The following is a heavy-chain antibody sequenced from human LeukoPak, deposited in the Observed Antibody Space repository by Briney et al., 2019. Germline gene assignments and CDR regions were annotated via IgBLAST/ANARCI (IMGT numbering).Heavy chain of an antibody. V-gene: IGHV4-4*07. CDR1: GDSISSYY. J-gene: IGHJ4*02. D-gene: IGHD2-2*01. CDR2: IYTSGST. Sequence: SETLSLTCTVSGDSISSYYWNWIRQAAGKGLEWIGRIYTSGSTNYNPSLKSRVTMSVETSKTQFSLKLSSVTAADTAVYYCARGSRGQLFVDYWGQGTLVTVSS. CDR3: ARGSRGQLFVDY.